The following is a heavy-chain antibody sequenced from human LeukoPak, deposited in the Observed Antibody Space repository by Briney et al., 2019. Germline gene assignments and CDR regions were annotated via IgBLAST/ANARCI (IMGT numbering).Heavy chain of an antibody. Sequence: PGGSLKLSCEASGFTFSGSAMHWVRQASGKGLEWLGHIKSKGNSHAAAYAASRKGRFTISRDDSKNTAYLQTNNLETEDTAMYYCARQSGAAIPFVYWGQGTLVTVSS. CDR2: IKSKGNSHAA. CDR3: ARQSGAAIPFVY. CDR1: GFTFSGSA. D-gene: IGHD2-2*02. V-gene: IGHV3-73*01. J-gene: IGHJ4*02.